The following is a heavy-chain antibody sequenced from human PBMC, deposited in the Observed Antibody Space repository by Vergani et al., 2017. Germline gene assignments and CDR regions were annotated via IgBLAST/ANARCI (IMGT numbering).Heavy chain of an antibody. CDR3: ARDRVIGAAAVYYFDY. CDR2: MNPNSGNT. D-gene: IGHD6-13*01. Sequence: QVQLVQSGAEVKKPGASVKVSCKASGYTFTSYDINWVRQATGQGLEWMGWMNPNSGNTGYAQKFQGRVTITADESTSTAYMELSSLRSEDTAVYYCARDRVIGAAAVYYFDYWGQGTLVTVSS. CDR1: GYTFTSYD. V-gene: IGHV1-8*03. J-gene: IGHJ4*02.